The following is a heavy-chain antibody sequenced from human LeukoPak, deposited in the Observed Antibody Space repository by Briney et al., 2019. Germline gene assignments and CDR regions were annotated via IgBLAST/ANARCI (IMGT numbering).Heavy chain of an antibody. D-gene: IGHD3-22*01. Sequence: GGSLRLSCAASGFTFNSYAMHWVRQAPGKGLEWVAVISYDGSNKYYADSVKGRFTISRDNSKNTLYLHMDSLRAEDTAVYYCAKVMNMIVVASIDSWGQGILVTVSS. J-gene: IGHJ4*02. V-gene: IGHV3-30-3*01. CDR3: AKVMNMIVVASIDS. CDR1: GFTFNSYA. CDR2: ISYDGSNK.